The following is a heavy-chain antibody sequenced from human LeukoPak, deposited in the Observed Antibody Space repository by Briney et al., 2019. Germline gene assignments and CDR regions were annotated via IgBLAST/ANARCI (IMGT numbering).Heavy chain of an antibody. J-gene: IGHJ4*02. CDR1: GGSFSGYY. Sequence: PSETLSLTCAVYGGSFSGYYWSWIRQPPGKGLEWIGEINHSGSTNYNPSLKSRVTISVDTSKNQFSLKLSSVTAADTAVYYCARKSSGYYYSVFDHWGQGTLVTVSS. CDR3: ARKSSGYYYSVFDH. CDR2: INHSGST. V-gene: IGHV4-34*01. D-gene: IGHD3-22*01.